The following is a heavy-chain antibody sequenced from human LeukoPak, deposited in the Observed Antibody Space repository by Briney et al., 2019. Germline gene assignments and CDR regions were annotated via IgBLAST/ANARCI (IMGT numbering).Heavy chain of an antibody. CDR2: IRGSGGGT. V-gene: IGHV3-23*01. CDR1: GFIFRNYA. Sequence: GGSLRLPCAAPGFIFRNYALMWPRQSPGKGLGGFPAIRGSGGGTFYADSVKGRFTISRDNSKNTLYLQMNGLRAEDTAVYYCARDPNGDYIGAFDMWGRGTLVTVSS. CDR3: ARDPNGDYIGAFDM. D-gene: IGHD4-17*01. J-gene: IGHJ3*02.